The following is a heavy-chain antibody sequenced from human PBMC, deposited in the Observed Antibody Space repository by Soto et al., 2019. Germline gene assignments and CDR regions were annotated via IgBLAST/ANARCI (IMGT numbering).Heavy chain of an antibody. D-gene: IGHD6-13*01. CDR1: DGNIISGDYY. CDR2: IYYSGST. Sequence: SETMSLTSTVSDGNIISGDYYWTRIRKPPGKGLEWIGYIYYSGSTYYNPSLKSRVTISMDTSKNQFSLKLSSVTAADTAVYYCARKYSSSWYDYWGQGTLVTVSS. J-gene: IGHJ4*02. V-gene: IGHV4-30-4*01. CDR3: ARKYSSSWYDY.